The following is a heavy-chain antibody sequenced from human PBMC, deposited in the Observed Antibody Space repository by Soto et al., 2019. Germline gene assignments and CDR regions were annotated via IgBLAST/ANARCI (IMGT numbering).Heavy chain of an antibody. V-gene: IGHV1-69*13. Sequence: SVKVSCKASGGTFSSYAISWVRQAPGQGLEWVGGIIPIFGTANYAQKFQGRVTITADESTSTAYMELSSLRSEDTAVYYCARASDFWSGYLTNYYYYYGMDVWGQGTTVTVSS. CDR3: ARASDFWSGYLTNYYYYYGMDV. CDR2: IIPIFGTA. D-gene: IGHD3-3*01. CDR1: GGTFSSYA. J-gene: IGHJ6*02.